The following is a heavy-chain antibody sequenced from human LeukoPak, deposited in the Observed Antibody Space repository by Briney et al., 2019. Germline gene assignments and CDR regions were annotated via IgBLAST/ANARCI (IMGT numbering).Heavy chain of an antibody. CDR1: GYSFTNYW. D-gene: IGHD3-22*01. V-gene: IGHV5-51*01. CDR3: ARLGVEAYDGSGYYYFDY. J-gene: IGHJ4*02. Sequence: GEPLKISCKASGYSFTNYWIGLGRQLPGKGLEWLGTIYSGDSDTRYRPSFQGQVTISADKSTSTAYLQWSSLKASDTAIYYCARLGVEAYDGSGYYYFDYWGQGALVTVSS. CDR2: IYSGDSDT.